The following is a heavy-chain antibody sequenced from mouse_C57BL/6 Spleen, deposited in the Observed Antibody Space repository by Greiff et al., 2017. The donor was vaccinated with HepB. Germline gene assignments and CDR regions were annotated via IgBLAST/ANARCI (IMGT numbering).Heavy chain of an antibody. V-gene: IGHV1-69*01. J-gene: IGHJ3*01. CDR3: ARWGDGSSYGFAY. D-gene: IGHD1-1*01. CDR1: GYTFTSYW. Sequence: QVQLQQPGAELVMPGASVKLSCKASGYTFTSYWMHWVKQRPGQGLEWIGEIDPSDSYTNYNQKFKGKSTLTVDKSSSTAYMQLSSLTSEDSAVYYCARWGDGSSYGFAYWGQGTLVTVSA. CDR2: IDPSDSYT.